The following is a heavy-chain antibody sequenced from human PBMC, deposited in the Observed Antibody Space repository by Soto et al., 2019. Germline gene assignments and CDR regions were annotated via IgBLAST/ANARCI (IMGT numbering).Heavy chain of an antibody. V-gene: IGHV4-59*08. Sequence: SETLSLTCTVSGGSMTTYFWSWVRQPPGKGLEWIGYIYYSGSTYYNSSLKSRVTISLDTSKNQFSLKLTSVTAADTAVYYCARQVRLRAGAKAVAGESDCWGQGTLVTVSS. CDR3: ARQVRLRAGAKAVAGESDC. D-gene: IGHD6-19*01. J-gene: IGHJ4*02. CDR2: IYYSGST. CDR1: GGSMTTYF.